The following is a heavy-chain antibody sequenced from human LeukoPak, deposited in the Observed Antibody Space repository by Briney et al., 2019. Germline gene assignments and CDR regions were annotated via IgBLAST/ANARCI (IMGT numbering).Heavy chain of an antibody. D-gene: IGHD3-10*01. Sequence: ASVKVSCKASGGTFSSYAISWVRQAPGQGLEWMGGIIPIFGTANYAQKFQGRVTITADESTSTAYMELSSLRSDDTAVYYCAREYYYGSGNYYNRIDYWGQGTLVTVSS. CDR2: IIPIFGTA. CDR1: GGTFSSYA. J-gene: IGHJ4*02. CDR3: AREYYYGSGNYYNRIDY. V-gene: IGHV1-69*13.